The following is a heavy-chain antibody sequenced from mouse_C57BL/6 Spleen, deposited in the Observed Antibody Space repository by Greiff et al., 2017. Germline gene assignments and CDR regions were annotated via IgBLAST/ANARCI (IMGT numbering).Heavy chain of an antibody. CDR2: ISSGSSTI. J-gene: IGHJ1*03. V-gene: IGHV5-17*01. CDR1: GFTFSDYG. D-gene: IGHD4-1*01. Sequence: EVQRVESGGGLVKPGGSLKLSCAASGFTFSDYGMHWVRQAPEKGLEWVAYISSGSSTIYYADTVKGRFTISRDNAKNTLFLQMTSLTSEDSAMYYWERRNWDWYFDVWGTGTTVTVSS. CDR3: ERRNWDWYFDV.